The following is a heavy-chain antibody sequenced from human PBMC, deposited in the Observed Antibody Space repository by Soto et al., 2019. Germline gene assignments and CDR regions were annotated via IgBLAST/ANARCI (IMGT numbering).Heavy chain of an antibody. CDR1: GGSITNYY. Sequence: QVQLQESGPGLVKPSETLSLTCTVSGGSITNYYCSWFRQPPGKGLEWIGYINYDGYSAYNLSLKRRGTLSMDTSKTRFTLMLESVTATDTAVYYCARHGFGPLHGLVDVWGQGTTVIVSS. J-gene: IGHJ6*02. CDR2: INYDGYS. D-gene: IGHD3-10*01. CDR3: ARHGFGPLHGLVDV. V-gene: IGHV4-59*08.